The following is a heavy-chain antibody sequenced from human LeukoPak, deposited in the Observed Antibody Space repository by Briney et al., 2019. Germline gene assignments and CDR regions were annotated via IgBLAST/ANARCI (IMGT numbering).Heavy chain of an antibody. J-gene: IGHJ4*02. Sequence: PGGSLRLSCAVSGFTFSSYSMNWVRQAPGKGLEWVSSISSSSSYIYYADSVKGRFTISRDNAKNSLYLQMNSLRAEDTAVYYCARDRPALVPAAANYFDYWGQGTLVTVSS. D-gene: IGHD2-2*01. CDR2: ISSSSSYI. CDR1: GFTFSSYS. CDR3: ARDRPALVPAAANYFDY. V-gene: IGHV3-21*01.